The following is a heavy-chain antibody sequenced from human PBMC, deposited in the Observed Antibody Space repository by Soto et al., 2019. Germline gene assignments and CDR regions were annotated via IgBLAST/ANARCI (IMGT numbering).Heavy chain of an antibody. CDR2: IIPIFGTA. CDR1: GGTFSSYA. CDR3: ARAGAGYCSGGSCYSAWNYGIDV. Sequence: QVQLVQSGAEVKKPGSSVKVSCKASGGTFSSYAISWVRQAPGQGLEWMGGIIPIFGTANYAQKFQGRVTITADESTSTAYMELSSLRSEDTAVYYCARAGAGYCSGGSCYSAWNYGIDVWGQGTTVTVSS. D-gene: IGHD2-15*01. V-gene: IGHV1-69*01. J-gene: IGHJ6*02.